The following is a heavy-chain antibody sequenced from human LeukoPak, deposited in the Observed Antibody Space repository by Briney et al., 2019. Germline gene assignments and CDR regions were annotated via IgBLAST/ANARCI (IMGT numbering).Heavy chain of an antibody. CDR1: GFIFSDYV. J-gene: IGHJ4*02. D-gene: IGHD6-13*01. V-gene: IGHV3-23*01. CDR3: AKRGIAAAASFDY. CDR2: SGTGGRT. Sequence: GGSLRLSCAGSGFIFSDYVMSWVRQAPGKGLEWVSASGTGGRTYYADSVKGRFTISRDNSKKTVSLQMDGLRAEDTAVYYCAKRGIAAAASFDYWGQGTLVSVSS.